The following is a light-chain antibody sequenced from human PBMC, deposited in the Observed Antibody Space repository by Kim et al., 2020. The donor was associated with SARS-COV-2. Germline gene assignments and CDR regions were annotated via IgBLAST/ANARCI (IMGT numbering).Light chain of an antibody. CDR2: AAS. CDR3: QQTYISPST. Sequence: DIQMTQSPSSLSASVGDRVTITCRTSQNINSNLNWYHQKPGRAPKLLIYAASTLQGGVPSRFSGSGSETDFTLTISSLQPEDFATYFGQQTYISPSTFGPGPRWISN. V-gene: IGKV1-39*01. CDR1: QNINSN. J-gene: IGKJ3*01.